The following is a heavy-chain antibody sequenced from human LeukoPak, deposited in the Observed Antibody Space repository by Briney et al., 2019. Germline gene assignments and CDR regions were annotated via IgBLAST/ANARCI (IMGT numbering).Heavy chain of an antibody. D-gene: IGHD5-18*01. Sequence: GGSLRLSCAAAGFTFSSYAMSWVRQAPGKGLEWVSAISGSGGSTYYADSVKGRFTISRDNSKNTLYLQMNSLRAEDTAVYYCAKDTTDTAMVSPFDYWGQGTLVTVSS. CDR2: ISGSGGST. CDR1: GFTFSSYA. J-gene: IGHJ4*02. V-gene: IGHV3-23*01. CDR3: AKDTTDTAMVSPFDY.